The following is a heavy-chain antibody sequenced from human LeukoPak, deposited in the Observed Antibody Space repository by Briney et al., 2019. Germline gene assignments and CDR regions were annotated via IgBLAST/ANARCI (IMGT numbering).Heavy chain of an antibody. CDR1: GFTFSSYD. J-gene: IGHJ1*01. V-gene: IGHV3-13*01. D-gene: IGHD3-22*01. CDR2: IGTAGDT. Sequence: GGSLRLSCAASGFTFSSYDMHWVRQATGKGLEWVSAIGTAGDTYYAGSVKGRFTISRENAKNSLYLQMNSLRAEDTAVYYCAKASHYYDSSGPPIAEYFQHWGQGTLVTVSS. CDR3: AKASHYYDSSGPPIAEYFQH.